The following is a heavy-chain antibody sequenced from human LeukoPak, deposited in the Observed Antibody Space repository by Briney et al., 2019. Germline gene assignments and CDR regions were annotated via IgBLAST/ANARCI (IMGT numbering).Heavy chain of an antibody. V-gene: IGHV3-48*03. CDR2: ISITGNTI. D-gene: IGHD5-24*01. CDR3: ARERWLQSQTTFEC. J-gene: IGHJ4*02. CDR1: DFTVSSYE. Sequence: GGSLRLSCAATDFTVSSYEMNWVRQAPGKGLEWVSYISITGNTIYYADSVKGRFTISRDNAENSLYLQMNSLRAEDTAVYYCARERWLQSQTTFECWAQGTLVPVSS.